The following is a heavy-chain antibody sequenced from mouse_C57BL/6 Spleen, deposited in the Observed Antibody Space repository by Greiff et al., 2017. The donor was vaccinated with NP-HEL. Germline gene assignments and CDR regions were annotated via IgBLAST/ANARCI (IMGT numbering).Heavy chain of an antibody. J-gene: IGHJ1*03. CDR3: ARMETGDWYFDV. Sequence: EVQLQQSGPELVKPGASVKISCKASGYTFTDYYMNWVKQSHGKSLEWIGDINPNNGGTSYNQKFKGKATLTVDKSSSTAYMELRSLTSEDSAVYYCARMETGDWYFDVWGTGTTVTVSS. D-gene: IGHD4-1*01. CDR2: INPNNGGT. CDR1: GYTFTDYY. V-gene: IGHV1-26*01.